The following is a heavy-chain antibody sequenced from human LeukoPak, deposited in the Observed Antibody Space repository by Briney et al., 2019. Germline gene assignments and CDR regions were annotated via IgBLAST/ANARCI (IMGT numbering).Heavy chain of an antibody. CDR3: ARDSSGYPEYFQH. V-gene: IGHV1-3*03. CDR2: INAGNGNI. D-gene: IGHD3-22*01. J-gene: IGHJ1*01. CDR1: GYSFINYV. Sequence: ASVKVSCKASGYSFINYVIHWVRQAPGQRLEWMGWINAGNGNIKYSQEFRGRVTITRDTSASTAYMELSSLRSEDMAVYYCARDSSGYPEYFQHWGQGTLLTVSS.